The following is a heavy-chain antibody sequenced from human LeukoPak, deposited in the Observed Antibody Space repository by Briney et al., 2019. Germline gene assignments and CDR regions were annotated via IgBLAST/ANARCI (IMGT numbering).Heavy chain of an antibody. CDR1: GGSISSSSYY. CDR2: IYYSGST. CDR3: PRRGYCSSTSCYEYWLDP. D-gene: IGHD2-2*01. Sequence: PSETLSLTCTVSGGSISSSSYYWGWIRQPPGKGLEWIGIIYYSGSTYYNPSLKSRLTISVDTSKNQFSLKLSSVTATDTAVYYCPRRGYCSSTSCYEYWLDPWGQGTLVTVSS. J-gene: IGHJ5*02. V-gene: IGHV4-39*01.